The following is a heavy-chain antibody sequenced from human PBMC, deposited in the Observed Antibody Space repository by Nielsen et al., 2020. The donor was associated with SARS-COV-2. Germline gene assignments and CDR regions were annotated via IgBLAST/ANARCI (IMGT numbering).Heavy chain of an antibody. CDR3: ARALFSAAGTLGY. J-gene: IGHJ4*01. CDR1: GIVVSSNY. D-gene: IGHD6-13*01. CDR2: IYSGGST. V-gene: IGHV3-66*01. Sequence: GESLKISCAASGIVVSSNYLTWVRQAPGKGLEWVSVIYSGGSTYYADSVKGRFTISRDNSKNTLYLQMNSLRAEDTAVYFCARALFSAAGTLGYWGHGTLVTVSA.